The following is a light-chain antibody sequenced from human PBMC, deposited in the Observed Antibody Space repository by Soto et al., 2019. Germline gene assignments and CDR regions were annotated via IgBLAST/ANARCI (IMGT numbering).Light chain of an antibody. J-gene: IGLJ3*02. V-gene: IGLV7-46*01. CDR3: LVSYSGARV. CDR1: TGAVTSGHY. Sequence: QAVVTQEPSLTVSPGGTVTLTCGSSTGAVTSGHYPYWFQQKPGQAPRTLIYDTTNRHSWTPARFSASLLGGKAALTLSGAQPEDEADYYCLVSYSGARVFGGGTKVTVL. CDR2: DTT.